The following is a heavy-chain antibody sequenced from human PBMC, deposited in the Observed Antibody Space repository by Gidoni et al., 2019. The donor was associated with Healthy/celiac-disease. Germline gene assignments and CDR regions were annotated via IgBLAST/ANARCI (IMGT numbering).Heavy chain of an antibody. CDR1: GFTFDDYA. D-gene: IGHD6-6*01. CDR3: AKASSSSFNY. V-gene: IGHV3-9*01. Sequence: EVQLVESGGGLVQPGRSLRLSCAASGFTFDDYAMPWVRQAPGKGLEWVSGISWNSGSIGYADSVKGRFTISRDNAKNSLYLQMNSLRAEDTALYYCAKASSSSFNYWGQGTLVTVSS. CDR2: ISWNSGSI. J-gene: IGHJ4*02.